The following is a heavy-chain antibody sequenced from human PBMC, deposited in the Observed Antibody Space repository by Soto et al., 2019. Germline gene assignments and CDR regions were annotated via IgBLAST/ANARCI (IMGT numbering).Heavy chain of an antibody. J-gene: IGHJ5*02. Sequence: GGSLRLSCAASGFTFSDYYMSWIRQAPGKGLEWVSYISSSGSTIYYADSVKGRFTISRDNAKNSLYLQMNSLRAEDTAGYYCARGLSTTGTIFGPHRRRRYNWFDPWGQGTLVTVSS. D-gene: IGHD1-1*01. CDR1: GFTFSDYY. CDR2: ISSSGSTI. CDR3: ARGLSTTGTIFGPHRRRRYNWFDP. V-gene: IGHV3-11*01.